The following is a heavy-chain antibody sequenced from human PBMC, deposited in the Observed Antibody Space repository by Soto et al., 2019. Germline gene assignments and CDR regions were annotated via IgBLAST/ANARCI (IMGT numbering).Heavy chain of an antibody. CDR1: GFTFSSYS. J-gene: IGHJ5*02. CDR2: ISSSSSYI. CDR3: ARGKNAPIYSYGYWFDP. Sequence: KTGGSLRLSCAASGFTFSSYSMNWVRQAPGKGLEWVSSISSSSSYIYYADSVKGRFTISRDNAKNSLYLQMNSLRVEDTAVYYCARGKNAPIYSYGYWFDPWGQGTLVTVSS. V-gene: IGHV3-21*01. D-gene: IGHD5-18*01.